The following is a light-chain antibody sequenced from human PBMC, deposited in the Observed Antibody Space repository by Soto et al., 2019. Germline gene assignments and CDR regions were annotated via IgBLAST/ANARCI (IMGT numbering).Light chain of an antibody. CDR1: SSNIGDND. Sequence: QSVLAQPPSASGTPGQRVTISCSGSSSNIGDNDVFWYQQFPGTAPKLLTYTDNQRPSGVPDRFSDSKSGTSASLAISGLRAEDEADYYCAAWDDSLRDVVFGAGTKLTVL. V-gene: IGLV1-47*02. J-gene: IGLJ2*01. CDR2: TDN. CDR3: AAWDDSLRDVV.